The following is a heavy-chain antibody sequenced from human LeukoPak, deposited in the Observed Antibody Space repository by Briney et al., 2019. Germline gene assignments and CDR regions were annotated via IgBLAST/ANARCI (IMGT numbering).Heavy chain of an antibody. D-gene: IGHD3-22*01. CDR3: ARYYYDSSGYSSLSY. Sequence: ASVKVSCKASGYTFTGYYMHWVRQAPGQGLEWMGWINPNSGGTNYAQKFQGRVTMTRDTSISTAYMELSRLRSDDTAVYYCARYYYDSSGYSSLSYWGQGTLVTVSS. V-gene: IGHV1-2*02. CDR1: GYTFTGYY. CDR2: INPNSGGT. J-gene: IGHJ4*02.